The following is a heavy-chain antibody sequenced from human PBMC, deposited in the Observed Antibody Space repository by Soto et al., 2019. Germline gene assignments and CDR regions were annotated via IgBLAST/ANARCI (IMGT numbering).Heavy chain of an antibody. CDR2: IGGSGGST. Sequence: SGGSLRLSCAASGFTFSSYAMSWVRQAPGKGLEWVSAIGGSGGSTYYADSVKGRFTISRDNSKNTLYLQMNSLRAEDTAVYYCAKDGHNIVVVVAAIYFDYWGQGTLVTVSS. D-gene: IGHD2-15*01. V-gene: IGHV3-23*01. CDR1: GFTFSSYA. J-gene: IGHJ4*02. CDR3: AKDGHNIVVVVAAIYFDY.